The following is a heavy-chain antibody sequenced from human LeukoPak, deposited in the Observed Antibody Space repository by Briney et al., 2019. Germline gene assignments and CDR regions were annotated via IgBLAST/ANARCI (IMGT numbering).Heavy chain of an antibody. J-gene: IGHJ4*02. Sequence: GGSLRLSCAASGFTFSNYNMNWVRQAPGKGLEWVANMKQDGREKHYVDSVKGRFTISRDNARNSLYLQMNSLRAEDSAVYYCARDDVGALDYWGQGTLVTVSS. D-gene: IGHD3-16*01. CDR1: GFTFSNYN. V-gene: IGHV3-7*01. CDR2: MKQDGREK. CDR3: ARDDVGALDY.